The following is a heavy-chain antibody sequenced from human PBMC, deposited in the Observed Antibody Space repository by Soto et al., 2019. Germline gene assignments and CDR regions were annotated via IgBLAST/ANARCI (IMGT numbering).Heavy chain of an antibody. CDR2: IIPISDTT. Sequence: QVQLVQSGAEVKKPGSSVKVSCKASGGTFSSYAISWVRQAPGQGLEWMGGIIPISDTTNYAQKFQGRVTITAYESTSTAYMELRSLRSEDTAVYYCARSQGSSTSLEIYYYYFYGMDVWGQGTTVTVSS. J-gene: IGHJ6*02. V-gene: IGHV1-69*01. D-gene: IGHD2-2*01. CDR3: ARSQGSSTSLEIYYYYFYGMDV. CDR1: GGTFSSYA.